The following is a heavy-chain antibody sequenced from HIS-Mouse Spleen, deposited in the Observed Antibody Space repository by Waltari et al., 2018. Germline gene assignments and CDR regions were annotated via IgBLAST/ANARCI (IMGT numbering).Heavy chain of an antibody. Sequence: QVQLQQWGAGLLKPSETLSLTCAVYGGSFSGYYWSWIRQPPGKGLEWIGESNHSGRTTYNPSLKRRFTISVDTSKNQFSLKLSSVTAADTAVYYCARGLGYSSGWNYWGQGTLVTVSS. D-gene: IGHD6-19*01. J-gene: IGHJ4*02. CDR1: GGSFSGYY. CDR3: ARGLGYSSGWNY. V-gene: IGHV4-34*01. CDR2: SNHSGRT.